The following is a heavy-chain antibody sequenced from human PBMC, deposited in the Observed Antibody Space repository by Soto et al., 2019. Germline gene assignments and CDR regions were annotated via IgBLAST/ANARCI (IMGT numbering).Heavy chain of an antibody. Sequence: SGPTLVNPTQTLTLTCTFSGFSLSTSGVGVGWIRQPPGKALEWLALIYWNDDKPYSPSLKSRLTITKDTSKNQVVLTMTNMDPVDTATYYCAHGLFLRFGEPSHYYGMDVWGQGTTVTVSS. CDR1: GFSLSTSGVG. V-gene: IGHV2-5*01. CDR2: IYWNDDK. J-gene: IGHJ6*02. D-gene: IGHD3-10*01. CDR3: AHGLFLRFGEPSHYYGMDV.